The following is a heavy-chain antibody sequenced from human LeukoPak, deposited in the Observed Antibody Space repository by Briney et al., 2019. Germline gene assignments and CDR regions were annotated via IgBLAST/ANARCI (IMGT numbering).Heavy chain of an antibody. D-gene: IGHD5-18*01. Sequence: PGGSLRLSCAASGFTFSSYAMSWVRQAPGKVLEWVSAISGSGGSTYYADSVKGRFTISRDNSKNTLYLQMNSLRAEDTAVYYCAKDRRRGYSYGPTAFDYWGQGTLVTVSS. CDR1: GFTFSSYA. CDR3: AKDRRRGYSYGPTAFDY. V-gene: IGHV3-23*01. J-gene: IGHJ4*02. CDR2: ISGSGGST.